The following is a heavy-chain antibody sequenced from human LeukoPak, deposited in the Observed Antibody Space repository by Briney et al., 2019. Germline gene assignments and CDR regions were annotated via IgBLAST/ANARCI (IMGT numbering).Heavy chain of an antibody. CDR2: IYYSGST. Sequence: KPSETLSLTCTVSGASIRSYYWSWIRRPPGKGLEWIGYIYYSGSTNYNPSLKSRVTISVDTSKNQFSLKLSSVTAADTAVYYCVGSIRTYYFDYWGQGTLVTVSS. CDR3: VGSIRTYYFDY. J-gene: IGHJ4*02. V-gene: IGHV4-59*01. CDR1: GASIRSYY. D-gene: IGHD3-10*01.